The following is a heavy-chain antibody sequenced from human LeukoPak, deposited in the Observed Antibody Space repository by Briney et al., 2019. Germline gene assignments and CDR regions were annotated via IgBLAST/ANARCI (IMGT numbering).Heavy chain of an antibody. D-gene: IGHD3-10*01. V-gene: IGHV4-39*07. CDR3: ARGIPMVRGVIITTMDY. CDR1: GGSISSSSYY. CDR2: IYYSGST. Sequence: SETLSLTCTVSGGSISSSSYYWGWIRQPPGKGLEWIGSIYYSGSTYYNPSLKSRVTISVDTSKNQFSLKLSSVTAADTAVYYCARGIPMVRGVIITTMDYWGQGTLVTVSS. J-gene: IGHJ4*02.